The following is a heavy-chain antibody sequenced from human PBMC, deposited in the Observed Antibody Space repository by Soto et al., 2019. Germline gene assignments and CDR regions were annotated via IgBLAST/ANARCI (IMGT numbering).Heavy chain of an antibody. CDR2: IYSGGST. J-gene: IGHJ4*02. CDR3: ARGPYDALTFDY. V-gene: IGHV3-53*01. Sequence: GGSLRLSCAASGFTVSSNYMSWVRQAPGKGLEWVSVIYSGGSTYYADSVKGRFTISRDNSKNTLYLQMNSLRAEDTAVYYCARGPYDALTFDYWGQGTLVTVSS. D-gene: IGHD3-22*01. CDR1: GFTVSSNY.